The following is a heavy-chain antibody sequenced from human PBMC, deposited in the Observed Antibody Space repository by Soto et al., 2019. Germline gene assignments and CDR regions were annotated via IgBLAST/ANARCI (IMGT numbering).Heavy chain of an antibody. CDR1: GGSISSYY. J-gene: IGHJ4*02. Sequence: SETLSLTCTVSGGSISSYYWSWIRQPPGKGLEWIGYIYYSGSTNYNPSLKSRVTISVDTSKNQFSLKLSSVTAADTAVYYCARAPAPLYSSWYYFDYWGQGTLVTVSS. CDR2: IYYSGST. V-gene: IGHV4-59*01. D-gene: IGHD6-6*01. CDR3: ARAPAPLYSSWYYFDY.